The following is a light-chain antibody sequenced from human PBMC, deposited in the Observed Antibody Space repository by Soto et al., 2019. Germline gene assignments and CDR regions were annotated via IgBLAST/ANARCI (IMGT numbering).Light chain of an antibody. V-gene: IGKV3-20*01. CDR1: QSVSNNY. Sequence: EVVLTQSPGTLSLSPGERATLSCRASQSVSNNYLAWYQQKPGQSPKRLIFGSSDRATGIPDSFSGRGSGTDFTLTTTSLEAEDCAVYYCQQYGSSPPYTFGQGSKLEGK. J-gene: IGKJ2*01. CDR3: QQYGSSPPYT. CDR2: GSS.